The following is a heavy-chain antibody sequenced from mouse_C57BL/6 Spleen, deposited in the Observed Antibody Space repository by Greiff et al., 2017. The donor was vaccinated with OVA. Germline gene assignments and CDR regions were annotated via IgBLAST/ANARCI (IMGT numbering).Heavy chain of an antibody. Sequence: QVQLQESGPGLVAPSQSLSITCTVSGFSLTSYGVHWVRQPPGKGLEWLVVIWSDGSTTYNSALKSSLSISKDNSKSQVFLKMNSLQTDDTAMYYCARGIHSSGYVGFAYWGQGTLVTVSA. V-gene: IGHV2-6*03. CDR2: IWSDGST. CDR1: GFSLTSYG. D-gene: IGHD3-2*02. J-gene: IGHJ3*01. CDR3: ARGIHSSGYVGFAY.